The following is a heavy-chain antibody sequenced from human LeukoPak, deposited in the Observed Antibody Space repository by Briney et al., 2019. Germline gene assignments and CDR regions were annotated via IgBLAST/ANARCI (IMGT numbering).Heavy chain of an antibody. Sequence: GGSLRLSCAASGFTVSSNYMSWVRQAPGKGLEWVSVIYSGGSTYYADSVKGRLTISRDNSKNTLYLQMNSLRAEDTAVYYCARVRNYYYYYMDVWGKGTTVTISS. CDR3: ARVRNYYYYYMDV. CDR1: GFTVSSNY. CDR2: IYSGGST. J-gene: IGHJ6*03. V-gene: IGHV3-66*01.